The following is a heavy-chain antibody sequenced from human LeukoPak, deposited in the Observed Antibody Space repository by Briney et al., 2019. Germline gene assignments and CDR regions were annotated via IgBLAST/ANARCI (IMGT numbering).Heavy chain of an antibody. J-gene: IGHJ4*02. CDR1: GFTFSSYG. D-gene: IGHD5-18*01. CDR2: IWKDGSNK. Sequence: GGSLRLSCAASGFTFSSYGMHWVRQAHAKGLEWVAVIWKDGSNKYYADSVKGRFTISRDNSKNTLYLQMNSLRVEDTAVYYCARDGGKGYSYGSFDYWGQGTLVTVSS. V-gene: IGHV3-33*01. CDR3: ARDGGKGYSYGSFDY.